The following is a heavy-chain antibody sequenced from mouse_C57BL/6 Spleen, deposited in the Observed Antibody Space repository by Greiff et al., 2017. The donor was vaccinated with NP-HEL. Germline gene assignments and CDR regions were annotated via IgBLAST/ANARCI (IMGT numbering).Heavy chain of an antibody. CDR2: ISDGGSYT. J-gene: IGHJ2*01. D-gene: IGHD4-1*01. CDR1: GFTFSSYA. V-gene: IGHV5-4*03. CDR3: ARNWVFDY. Sequence: EVKLVDSGGGLVKPGGSLKLSCAASGFTFSSYAMSWVRQTPEKRLEWVATISDGGSYTYYPDNVKGRFTISRDNAKNNLYLQMSHLKSEDTAMYYCARNWVFDYWGQGTTLTVSS.